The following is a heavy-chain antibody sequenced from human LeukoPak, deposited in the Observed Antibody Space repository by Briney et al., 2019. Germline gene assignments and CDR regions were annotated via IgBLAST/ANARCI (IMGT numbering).Heavy chain of an antibody. D-gene: IGHD3-3*01. CDR3: ATPGPGFWSGPDAFDI. CDR2: IRYDGSNK. V-gene: IGHV3-30*02. J-gene: IGHJ3*02. CDR1: GFTFSSYG. Sequence: PGGSLRLSCAASGFTFSSYGMHWVRQAPGKGLEWVAFIRYDGSNKYYADSVKGRFTISRDNSKNTLYLQMNSLRAEDTAVYYCATPGPGFWSGPDAFDIWGQGTMVTVSS.